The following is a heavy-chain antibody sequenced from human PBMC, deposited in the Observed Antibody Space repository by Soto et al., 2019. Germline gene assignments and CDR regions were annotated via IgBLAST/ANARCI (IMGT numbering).Heavy chain of an antibody. J-gene: IGHJ6*02. CDR3: ARSSRGIAAAGLYYYYGMDV. V-gene: IGHV1-69*13. Sequence: SVKVSCKASGGTFSGYAISWVRQAPGQGLEWMGGIIPIFGTANYAQKFQGRVTITADESTSTAYMELSSLRSEDTAVYYCARSSRGIAAAGLYYYYGMDVWGQGTTVTVSS. CDR1: GGTFSGYA. D-gene: IGHD6-13*01. CDR2: IIPIFGTA.